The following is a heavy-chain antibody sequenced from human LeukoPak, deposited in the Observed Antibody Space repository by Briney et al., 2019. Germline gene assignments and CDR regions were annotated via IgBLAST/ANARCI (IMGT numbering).Heavy chain of an antibody. V-gene: IGHV4-34*01. CDR2: INHSGST. CDR1: GGSFSGYY. CDR3: ATSLSGVTDNWFDP. Sequence: SETLSLTCAVYGGSFSGYYWSWIRQPPGKGLEWIGEINHSGSTNYNPSLKSRVTISVDTSKNQFSLKLSSVTAADTAVYYCATSLSGVTDNWFDPWGQGTLVTVSS. D-gene: IGHD2-21*02. J-gene: IGHJ5*02.